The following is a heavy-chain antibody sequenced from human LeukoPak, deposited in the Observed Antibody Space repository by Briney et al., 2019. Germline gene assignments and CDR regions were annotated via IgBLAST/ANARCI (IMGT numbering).Heavy chain of an antibody. D-gene: IGHD3-22*01. CDR2: ISWNSGSI. V-gene: IGHV3-9*01. CDR1: GFTFDDYA. CDR3: AKDIPARQKYYYDSSGSAFDI. Sequence: PGRSLRLSCAASGFTFDDYAMHWVRKAPGKGLEGFSGISWNSGSIGYEDSVKGRFTISRDNAKNSLYLQMNSLRAEDTALYYCAKDIPARQKYYYDSSGSAFDIWGQGTMVTVSS. J-gene: IGHJ3*02.